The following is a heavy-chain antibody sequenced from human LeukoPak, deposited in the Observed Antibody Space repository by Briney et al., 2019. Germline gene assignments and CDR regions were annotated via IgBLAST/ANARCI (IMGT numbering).Heavy chain of an antibody. J-gene: IGHJ4*02. D-gene: IGHD3-10*01. CDR3: ATDMVRGVSY. V-gene: IGHV1-46*01. CDR1: GYTFTSYY. Sequence: ASVKVSCKASGYTFTSYYMHWVRQAPGQGLEWMGIINPSGGSTSYAQKFQGRVTMTRDMSTSTAYMELSSLRSEGTAVYYCATDMVRGVSYWGQGTLVTVSS. CDR2: INPSGGST.